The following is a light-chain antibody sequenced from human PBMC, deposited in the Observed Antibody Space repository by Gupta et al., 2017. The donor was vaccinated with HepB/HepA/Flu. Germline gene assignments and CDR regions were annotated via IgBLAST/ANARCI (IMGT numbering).Light chain of an antibody. CDR3: AACDDTLSYV. J-gene: IGLJ1*01. CDR1: NSNIGIKT. Sequence: SVLTKPPSAIGSPGQRVTISCSGSNSNIGIKTVTWYRRLAGTAPKLLIFGNDQRPSGVPDRFSGSKSGTSASLVISGLQSEDEADYYCAACDDTLSYVFGTGTKVNVL. CDR2: GND. V-gene: IGLV1-44*01.